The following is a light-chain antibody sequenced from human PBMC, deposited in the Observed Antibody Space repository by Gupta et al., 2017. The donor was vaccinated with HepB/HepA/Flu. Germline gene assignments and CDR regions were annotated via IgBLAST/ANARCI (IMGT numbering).Light chain of an antibody. CDR1: SLRKYY. Sequence: SSELTQDPAVSVALGQTVRITCQGDSLRKYYASSYQQKPGQAPVLVIYGKNNRPSGIPDRFSGSSSGNTAALTSTGAQAEDEADYYCNSRDSSGNHVVFGGGAKLTVL. CDR3: NSRDSSGNHVV. J-gene: IGLJ2*01. V-gene: IGLV3-19*01. CDR2: GKN.